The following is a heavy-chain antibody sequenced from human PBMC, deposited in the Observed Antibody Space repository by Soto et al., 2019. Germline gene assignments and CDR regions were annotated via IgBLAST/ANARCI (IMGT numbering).Heavy chain of an antibody. CDR3: AREAQDYYFEH. CDR2: VAYSGTT. CDR1: PGSISSSY. J-gene: IGHJ5*02. Sequence: QVQLQESGPGLVKPSETLTLTCTVSPGSISSSYWSWIRQPPGRGLEWIGHVAYSGTTKYNPSLKSRGSISVSTSKRQFSLRLTSVTAADTAVYYWAREAQDYYFEHWGQGILVTVSS. D-gene: IGHD1-26*01. V-gene: IGHV4-59*01.